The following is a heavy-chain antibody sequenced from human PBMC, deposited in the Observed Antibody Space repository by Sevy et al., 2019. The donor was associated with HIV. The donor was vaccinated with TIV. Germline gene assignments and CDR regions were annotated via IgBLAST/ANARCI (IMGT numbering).Heavy chain of an antibody. J-gene: IGHJ3*02. D-gene: IGHD3-22*01. CDR3: TRDHWYDTSGFWIDAYDI. CDR2: ISYSGIR. CDR1: GGSVSTYF. Sequence: SETLSLTCTISGGSVSTYFWSWIRQPPGKGLEWIGRISYSGIREYNLSLGSPVIISLDTSKNQFSLKLRSVTAADTAFYYCTRDHWYDTSGFWIDAYDIWGQRRRVTVSS. V-gene: IGHV4-59*02.